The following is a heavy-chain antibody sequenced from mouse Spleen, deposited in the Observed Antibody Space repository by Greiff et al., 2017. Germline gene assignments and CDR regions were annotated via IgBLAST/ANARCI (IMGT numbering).Heavy chain of an antibody. CDR2: INHNYGTT. D-gene: IGHD1-1*01. V-gene: IGHV1-39*01. Sequence: MVESGPELVKPGASVKISCKASGYSFTDYNMNWVKQSHGKSLEWIGVINHNYGTTSYNQKFKGKATLTVDQSSSTAYMQLNSLTSEDSAVYYCARSYYYGSSYVDYSMDYSGQVTSVTVSS. J-gene: IGHJ4*01. CDR1: GYSFTDYN. CDR3: ARSYYYGSSYVDYSMDY.